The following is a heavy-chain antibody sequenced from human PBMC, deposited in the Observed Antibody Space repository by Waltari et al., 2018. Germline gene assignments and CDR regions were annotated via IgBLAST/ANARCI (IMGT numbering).Heavy chain of an antibody. D-gene: IGHD3-9*01. CDR1: GDSISSYY. Sequence: QVQLQESGPGLVKPSETLSLTCTVSGDSISSYYWSWIRQPPGKGLEWIGYIYYSGSTNYNPSLKSRVTISVDTSKNQFSLKLSSVTAADTAVYYCARFGLTGYYSYWGQGTLVTVSS. J-gene: IGHJ4*02. CDR3: ARFGLTGYYSY. V-gene: IGHV4-59*01. CDR2: IYYSGST.